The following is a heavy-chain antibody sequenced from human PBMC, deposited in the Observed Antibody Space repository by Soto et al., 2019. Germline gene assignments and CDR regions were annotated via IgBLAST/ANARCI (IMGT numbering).Heavy chain of an antibody. CDR1: GFTFDDYA. D-gene: IGHD3-22*01. Sequence: EVQLVESGGGLVQPGRSLRLSCVVSGFTFDDYAMHWVRQAPGKGLEWVSSITWNSGNLGYADSVKGRFTISRDNAENSLYLQRNSLRPEDTALYSCANDSGDNSAYDYWGQGTQVTVSS. CDR2: ITWNSGNL. CDR3: ANDSGDNSAYDY. V-gene: IGHV3-9*01. J-gene: IGHJ4*02.